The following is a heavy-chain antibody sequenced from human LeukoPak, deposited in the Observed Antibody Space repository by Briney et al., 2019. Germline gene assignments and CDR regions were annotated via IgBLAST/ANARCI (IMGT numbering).Heavy chain of an antibody. CDR2: ISSSGSTI. V-gene: IGHV3-11*04. Sequence: SGGSLRLSCAASGFTFSDYYMSWIRQAPGKGLEWVSYISSSGSTIYYADSVKGRFTTSRDNAKNSLYLQMNSLRAEDTAVYYCARSDSDFWSGYSDYWGQGTLVTVSS. CDR1: GFTFSDYY. D-gene: IGHD3-3*01. J-gene: IGHJ4*02. CDR3: ARSDSDFWSGYSDY.